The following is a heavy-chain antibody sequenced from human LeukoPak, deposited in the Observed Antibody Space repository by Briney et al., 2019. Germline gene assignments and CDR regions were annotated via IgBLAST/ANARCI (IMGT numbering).Heavy chain of an antibody. CDR2: MSSTGSAI. CDR1: GFTFSDYY. V-gene: IGHV3-11*01. Sequence: GGSLRLSCAASGFTFSDYYMSWIRQAPGKGLEWLSYMSSTGSAIYYADSVKGRFTISRDNAKNSLYLQMNSLRAEDTAVYYCARRFSNFYFDLWGRGTLVTVSS. J-gene: IGHJ2*01. CDR3: ARRFSNFYFDL. D-gene: IGHD1-1*01.